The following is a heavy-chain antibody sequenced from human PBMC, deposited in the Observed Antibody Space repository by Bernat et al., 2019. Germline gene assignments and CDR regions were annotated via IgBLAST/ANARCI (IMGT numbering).Heavy chain of an antibody. CDR3: AKPKARIAARPDAFGI. D-gene: IGHD6-6*01. CDR2: ISYDGSNK. V-gene: IGHV3-30*18. Sequence: QVQLVESGGGVVQPGRSLRLSCAASGFTFSSYGMHWVRQAPGKGLEWVAVISYDGSNKYYADSVKGRFTISRDNSKNTLYLQMNSLRAEDTAVYYCAKPKARIAARPDAFGIWGQGTMVTVSS. CDR1: GFTFSSYG. J-gene: IGHJ3*02.